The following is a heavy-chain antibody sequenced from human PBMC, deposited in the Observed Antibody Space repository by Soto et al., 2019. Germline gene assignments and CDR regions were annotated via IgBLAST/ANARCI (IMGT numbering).Heavy chain of an antibody. V-gene: IGHV4-59*08. CDR2: IYYGGSI. J-gene: IGHJ4*02. CDR1: GASISSDY. CDR3: AKNWDWGYLAY. D-gene: IGHD2-15*01. Sequence: SETLSLTCTVSGASISSDYWSWVRQPPGKGLEWIGFIYYGGSINYNPSLESRAAISVDTSKNQFSLKLTSVTAADTAVYYCAKNWDWGYLAYWFQGTLVTVSS.